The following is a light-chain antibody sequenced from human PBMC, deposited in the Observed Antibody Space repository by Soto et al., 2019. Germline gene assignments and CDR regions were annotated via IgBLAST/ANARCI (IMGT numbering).Light chain of an antibody. Sequence: DIVMTQSPDSLAVSLGERATINCKSSQSVLYSSNNKNYLAWYQQKPGQPPKLLIYWASTRESGVPDRFSGSGSGTDCTLTISGLQAEDVAVYYCQQYYSTPTWTFGQGTKVEIK. J-gene: IGKJ1*01. CDR3: QQYYSTPTWT. V-gene: IGKV4-1*01. CDR1: QSVLYSSNNKNY. CDR2: WAS.